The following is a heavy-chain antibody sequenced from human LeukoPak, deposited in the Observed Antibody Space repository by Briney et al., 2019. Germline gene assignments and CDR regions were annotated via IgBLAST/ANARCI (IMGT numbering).Heavy chain of an antibody. Sequence: PGGSLRLSCAASGFTFSNAWMSWVRQAPGKGLEWVGRIKSKTDGGTTDYAAPVKGRFAISRDDSKTTLYLQMNSLKTEDTAVYYCTTDFFYYYDSSGYRSDAFDFWGQGTMVTVSS. CDR3: TTDFFYYYDSSGYRSDAFDF. CDR2: IKSKTDGGTT. J-gene: IGHJ3*01. CDR1: GFTFSNAW. D-gene: IGHD3-22*01. V-gene: IGHV3-15*01.